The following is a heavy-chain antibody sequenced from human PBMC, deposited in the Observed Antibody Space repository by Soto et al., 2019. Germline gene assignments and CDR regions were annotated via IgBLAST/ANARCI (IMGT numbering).Heavy chain of an antibody. V-gene: IGHV4-61*01. D-gene: IGHD4-4*01. Sequence: SETLSLTCTVSGGSVSSGSYYWSWIRQPPGKGLEWIGYIYYSGSTNYNPSLKSRVTISVDTSKNQFSLKLSSVTAADTAMYYCARLGDYSRLADYYYYYGMDVWGQGTTVTVS. CDR3: ARLGDYSRLADYYYYYGMDV. J-gene: IGHJ6*02. CDR1: GGSVSSGSYY. CDR2: IYYSGST.